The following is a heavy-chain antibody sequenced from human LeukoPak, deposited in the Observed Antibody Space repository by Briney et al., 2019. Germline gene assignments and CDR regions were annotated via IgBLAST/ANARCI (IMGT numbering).Heavy chain of an antibody. CDR2: IYSGGST. Sequence: PGGSLRLSCAASGFTVSSNYMSWVRQAPGKGLEWVSVIYSGGSTYYADSVKGRFTISRDNSKNTLYLQMNSLRAEDTAVYYCARDRVDTDPKPHAFGIWGQGTMVTVSS. V-gene: IGHV3-66*01. CDR1: GFTVSSNY. D-gene: IGHD5-18*01. J-gene: IGHJ3*02. CDR3: ARDRVDTDPKPHAFGI.